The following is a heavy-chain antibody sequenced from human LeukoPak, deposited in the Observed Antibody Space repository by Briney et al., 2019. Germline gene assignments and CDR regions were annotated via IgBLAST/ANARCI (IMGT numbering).Heavy chain of an antibody. CDR2: ISGSGGST. Sequence: GGSLRLSCAASGFTFSSYAMSWVRQAPGKGLEWVSAISGSGGSTYYADSVKGRFTISRDNSKNTLYVEMNSLTTEDTAVYYCARAQRRVTTLDHWGQGTLVTVSS. D-gene: IGHD1-1*01. CDR1: GFTFSSYA. CDR3: ARAQRRVTTLDH. V-gene: IGHV3-23*01. J-gene: IGHJ4*02.